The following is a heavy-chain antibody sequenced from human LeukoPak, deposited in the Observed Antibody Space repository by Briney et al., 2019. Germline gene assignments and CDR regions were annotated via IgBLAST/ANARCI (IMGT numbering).Heavy chain of an antibody. CDR2: IRQDGGET. D-gene: IGHD3-10*01. Sequence: GGSLRLSCEASGLTFSRDWMGWVRQAPGKGLEWVANIRQDGGETYYGDSVKGRFIISRDNAKNSLFLQMNRLRAEDTAVYYCAREVVISGYGMDVWGQGTTVTVSS. V-gene: IGHV3-7*01. J-gene: IGHJ6*02. CDR3: AREVVISGYGMDV. CDR1: GLTFSRDW.